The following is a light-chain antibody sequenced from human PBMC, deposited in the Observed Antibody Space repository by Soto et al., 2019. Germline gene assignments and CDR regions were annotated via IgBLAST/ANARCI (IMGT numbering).Light chain of an antibody. J-gene: IGKJ1*01. CDR2: GAS. Sequence: IVMTQSPATLSASPGERATISCRASQSVSSYLAWYQQKPGQAPRLLIYGASNMASGIPARFSGSGSGTEFTLTISSLQSEDFAVYYCQQYNKWPRTFGQGTKVEIK. V-gene: IGKV3-15*01. CDR1: QSVSSY. CDR3: QQYNKWPRT.